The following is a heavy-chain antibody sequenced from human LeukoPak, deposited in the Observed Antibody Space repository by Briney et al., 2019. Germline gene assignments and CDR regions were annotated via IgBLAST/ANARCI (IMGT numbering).Heavy chain of an antibody. V-gene: IGHV3-74*01. D-gene: IGHD1-26*01. CDR3: ARAGGEQNYYYYCMDV. Sequence: GGSLRLSCAASGFTFSSYWMHWVRQAPGKGLVWVSRINSDGSSTSYADSVKGRFTISRDNAKNTLYLQMNSLRAEDTAVYYCARAGGEQNYYYYCMDVWGKGTTVTISS. CDR1: GFTFSSYW. J-gene: IGHJ6*03. CDR2: INSDGSST.